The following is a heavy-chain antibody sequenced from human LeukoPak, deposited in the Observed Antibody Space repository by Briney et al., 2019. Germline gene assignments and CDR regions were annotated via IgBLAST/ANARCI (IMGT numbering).Heavy chain of an antibody. CDR1: GYTLTELS. Sequence: ASVKVSCKVSGYTLTELSMHWVRQAPGKGLEWMGGFDPEDGETIYAQKFQGRVTMTEDTSTGTAYMELSSLRSEDTAVYYCATHRIYCTNGVCYAWFDPWGQGTLVIVSS. V-gene: IGHV1-24*01. CDR2: FDPEDGET. CDR3: ATHRIYCTNGVCYAWFDP. J-gene: IGHJ5*02. D-gene: IGHD2-8*01.